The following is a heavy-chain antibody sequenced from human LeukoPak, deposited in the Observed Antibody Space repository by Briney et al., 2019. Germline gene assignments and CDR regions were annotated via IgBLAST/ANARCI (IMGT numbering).Heavy chain of an antibody. CDR2: ISSSSSYI. Sequence: GGSLRLSCAASGFTFSSYSMNWVRQAPGKGLEWVSSISSSSSYIYYADSVKGRFTISRDNAKNSLYLQMNSLRAEDTAVYYCAREYSGLLAAAGKGPFDYWGQGTLVTVSS. CDR1: GFTFSSYS. D-gene: IGHD6-13*01. V-gene: IGHV3-21*01. J-gene: IGHJ4*02. CDR3: AREYSGLLAAAGKGPFDY.